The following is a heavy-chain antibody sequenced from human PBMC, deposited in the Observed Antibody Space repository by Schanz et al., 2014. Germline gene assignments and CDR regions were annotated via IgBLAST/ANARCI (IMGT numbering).Heavy chain of an antibody. CDR2: MNPNSGNT. CDR1: GYTFTSYD. J-gene: IGHJ4*02. Sequence: QLMQSGSEVRKPGASVKVSCKASGYTFTSYDINWVRQAPGQGLEWMGWMNPNSGNTGYAQKFQGRVTMTRDTSTSTVYMELSSLRSEDTAVYYCARDGEAAAGCDYWGQGTLVNASS. CDR3: ARDGEAAAGCDY. D-gene: IGHD6-13*01. V-gene: IGHV1-8*02.